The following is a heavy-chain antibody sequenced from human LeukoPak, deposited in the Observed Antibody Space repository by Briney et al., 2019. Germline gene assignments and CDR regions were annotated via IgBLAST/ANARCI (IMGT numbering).Heavy chain of an antibody. V-gene: IGHV3-30*18. Sequence: PGGSLRLSCEASGFTFSNYSMHWVRRAPGKGLEWVALISYDGSTKHYADSVKGRFTISRDNSKNTLSLQINSLRSEDTAGYYCAKDLHYYGQGSSPQYWGQGTLVTVSS. J-gene: IGHJ4*02. CDR3: AKDLHYYGQGSSPQY. CDR1: GFTFSNYS. CDR2: ISYDGSTK. D-gene: IGHD3-10*01.